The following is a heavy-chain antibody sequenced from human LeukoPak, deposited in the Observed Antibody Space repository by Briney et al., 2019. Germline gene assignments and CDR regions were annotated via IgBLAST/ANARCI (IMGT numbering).Heavy chain of an antibody. CDR1: GFTVSSNY. CDR3: ARTNGDYFNSFDY. V-gene: IGHV3-53*01. CDR2: IYSGGST. Sequence: PGGSLRLSCAASGFTVSSNYMSWVRQAPGKGLEWVSVIYSGGSTYYADSVKGRFTISRDNSKNTLYLQMNSLRAEDTAVYYCARTNGDYFNSFDYWGQGTLVTVSS. D-gene: IGHD4-17*01. J-gene: IGHJ4*02.